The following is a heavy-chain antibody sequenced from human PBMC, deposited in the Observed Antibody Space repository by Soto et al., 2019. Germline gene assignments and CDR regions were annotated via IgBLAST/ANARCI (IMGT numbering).Heavy chain of an antibody. D-gene: IGHD2-15*01. V-gene: IGHV3-23*01. CDR3: AKARIPYCSGGSCYSLPFDY. J-gene: IGHJ4*02. Sequence: EVQLLESGGGLVQPGGSLRLSCAASGFTFSSYAMSWVRQAPGKGLEWVSAISGSGGSTYYADSVKGRFTISRDNSKNTLYLQMISLRAEDTAVYYCAKARIPYCSGGSCYSLPFDYWAQGTLVTVSS. CDR1: GFTFSSYA. CDR2: ISGSGGST.